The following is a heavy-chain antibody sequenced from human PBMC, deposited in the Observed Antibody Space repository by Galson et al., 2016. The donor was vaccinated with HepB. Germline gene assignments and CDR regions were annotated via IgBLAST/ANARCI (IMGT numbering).Heavy chain of an antibody. V-gene: IGHV3-13*01. Sequence: SLRLSCAASGFTFSRYDMHWVRQAPGKGLEWVSAIGIADETYYAGSVKGRFTISRDNAKNSLYLQMHSMRAEDTAVYYCARDHFSRANYYGMVVWGQGTTVTVSS. CDR1: GFTFSRYD. CDR3: ARDHFSRANYYGMVV. J-gene: IGHJ6*02. D-gene: IGHD3-3*02. CDR2: IGIADET.